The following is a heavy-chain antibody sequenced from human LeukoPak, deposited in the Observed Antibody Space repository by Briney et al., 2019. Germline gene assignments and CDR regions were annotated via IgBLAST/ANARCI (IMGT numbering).Heavy chain of an antibody. CDR3: AKSPIVVVTAIPYYVDY. D-gene: IGHD2-21*02. Sequence: GGSLRLSCAASGFTFSSYGMHWVRQAPGKGLEWVAVISYDGSNKYYADSVKGRFTISRDNSKNTLYLQMNSLRAEDTAVYYCAKSPIVVVTAIPYYVDYWGQGTLVTVSS. J-gene: IGHJ4*02. V-gene: IGHV3-30*18. CDR2: ISYDGSNK. CDR1: GFTFSSYG.